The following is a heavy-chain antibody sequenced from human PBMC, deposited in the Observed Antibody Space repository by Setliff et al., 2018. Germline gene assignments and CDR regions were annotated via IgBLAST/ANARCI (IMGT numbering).Heavy chain of an antibody. Sequence: ETLSLTCTVSGGSISSSSYYWGWIRQPPGKGLEWIGSIYTSRSTNYNPSLKSRVTISVDTSKNQFSLKLSSVTAADTAVYYCARGSYFYDSSGYYPGWGAFDIWGQGTMVTVSS. CDR1: GGSISSSSYY. D-gene: IGHD3-22*01. CDR2: IYTSRST. CDR3: ARGSYFYDSSGYYPGWGAFDI. J-gene: IGHJ3*02. V-gene: IGHV4-39*07.